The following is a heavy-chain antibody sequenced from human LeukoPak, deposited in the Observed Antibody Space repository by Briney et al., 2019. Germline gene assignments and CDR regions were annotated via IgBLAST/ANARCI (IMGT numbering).Heavy chain of an antibody. CDR1: GFTFSGYS. CDR2: VSTTGYYI. V-gene: IGHV3-21*01. Sequence: GGSVRLSCAASGFTFSGYSMNWVRQAPGMGRVWVSSVSTTGYYIYYADSVKGRFSISRDNAKNSLYLQMNSLRAEDSAVYYCARGGDCGTTSCYYFDFWGQATRVTVSP. J-gene: IGHJ4*02. D-gene: IGHD2-2*01. CDR3: ARGGDCGTTSCYYFDF.